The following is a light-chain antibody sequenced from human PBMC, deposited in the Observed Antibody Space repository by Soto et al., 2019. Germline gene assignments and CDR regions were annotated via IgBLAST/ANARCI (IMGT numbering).Light chain of an antibody. CDR2: SNN. Sequence: QSVLTQPPSASGTPGQRVTISCYGSNSNVGNNTVNWYQQLPGTAPKLLIESNNERPSGVPDRFSGSKSATSASLAISGLQSEDEADYYRSAWDDSLNGWLFGGGTKLTVL. V-gene: IGLV1-44*01. CDR3: SAWDDSLNGWL. J-gene: IGLJ3*02. CDR1: NSNVGNNT.